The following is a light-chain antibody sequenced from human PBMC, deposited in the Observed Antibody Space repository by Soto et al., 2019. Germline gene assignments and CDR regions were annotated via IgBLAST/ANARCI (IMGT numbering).Light chain of an antibody. Sequence: QSVLTQPRSVSGSPGQSVTISCTVSTNDVGYYNYVSWYQQHPGKAPKVIIYDVDKRPSGVTDRFSGSKSANTASLTISGLQAEDEADYYCCSYAGSYTYVFGTGTKVTVL. CDR3: CSYAGSYTYV. CDR2: DVD. V-gene: IGLV2-11*01. CDR1: TNDVGYYNY. J-gene: IGLJ1*01.